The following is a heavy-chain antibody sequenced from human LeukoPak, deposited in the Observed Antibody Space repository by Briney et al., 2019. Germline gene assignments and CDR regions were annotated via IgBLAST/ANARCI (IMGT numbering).Heavy chain of an antibody. V-gene: IGHV1-2*02. CDR2: INPKSGDT. Sequence: VASVKVSCKASGYTFTGYYMHWVRQAPGQGLEWMGWINPKSGDTKYSQKFQGRVTMTRDTSISPAYMELSRLRSDDTAVYYCATQRGSYLWWTDFDYWGQGTLVTVSS. J-gene: IGHJ4*02. CDR1: GYTFTGYY. CDR3: ATQRGSYLWWTDFDY. D-gene: IGHD3-16*01.